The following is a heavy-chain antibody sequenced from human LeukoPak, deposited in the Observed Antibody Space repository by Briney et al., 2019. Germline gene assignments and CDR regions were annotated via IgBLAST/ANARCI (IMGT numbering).Heavy chain of an antibody. J-gene: IGHJ4*02. CDR1: GFTFSSYA. CDR3: ARGDYYRSGQSDY. Sequence: GGSLRLSCAASGFTFSSYAMSWVRQAPGKGLEWVSAISGSGGSTYYADSVKGRFTISRDNSKNTLYLQMNSLRAEDTAVYYCARGDYYRSGQSDYWGQRTLVTVSS. CDR2: ISGSGGST. V-gene: IGHV3-23*01. D-gene: IGHD3-10*01.